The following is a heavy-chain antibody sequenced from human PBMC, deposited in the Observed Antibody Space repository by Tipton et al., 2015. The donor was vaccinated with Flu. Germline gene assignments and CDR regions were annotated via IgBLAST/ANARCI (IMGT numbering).Heavy chain of an antibody. CDR1: GASFGSGYY. D-gene: IGHD6-6*01. CDR3: ARHQSSSLLPFDY. J-gene: IGHJ4*02. V-gene: IGHV4-38-2*01. CDR2: IHRFGST. Sequence: TLSLTCSVSGASFGSGYYWGWIRQPPGKGLEWIGNIHRFGSTYYNPSLRRRETLSVDTSKNQFSLRLTSATARDTAVFCCARHQSSSLLPFDYWDQGTLVTVSS.